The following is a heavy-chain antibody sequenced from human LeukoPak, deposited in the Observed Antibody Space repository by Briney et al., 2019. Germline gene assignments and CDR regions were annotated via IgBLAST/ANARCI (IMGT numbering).Heavy chain of an antibody. CDR2: IRSKAYGGTT. J-gene: IGHJ6*03. Sequence: GGSLRLSCTASGFTFGDYAMSWVRQAPGKGLEWVGFIRSKAYGGTTEYAASVKGRFTISRDDSKSIAYLQMNSLKIEDTAVYYCSRGVGYCSSISCYAYYYYMDVWGKGTTVTIPS. CDR1: GFTFGDYA. V-gene: IGHV3-49*04. D-gene: IGHD2-2*03. CDR3: SRGVGYCSSISCYAYYYYMDV.